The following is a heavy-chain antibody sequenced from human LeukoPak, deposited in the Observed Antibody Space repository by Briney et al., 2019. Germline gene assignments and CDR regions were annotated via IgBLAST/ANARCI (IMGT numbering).Heavy chain of an antibody. D-gene: IGHD2-15*01. CDR3: ARISGFTLDY. CDR1: GFTFSSYE. CDR2: SEYSGTTS. J-gene: IGHJ4*02. V-gene: IGHV3-48*03. Sequence: GGSLRLSCAVSGFTFSSYEMNWVRQAPGKGLEWVSYSEYSGTTSYYADSVKGRFTVSRDNAKSSLYLQMSSLRDEDTAVYYCARISGFTLDYWGQGTLVTVSS.